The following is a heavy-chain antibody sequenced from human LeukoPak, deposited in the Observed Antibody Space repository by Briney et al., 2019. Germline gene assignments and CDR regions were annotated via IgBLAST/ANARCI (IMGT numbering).Heavy chain of an antibody. CDR2: FNPSDGRA. D-gene: IGHD4-17*01. CDR3: ARQAVTTGWFFDA. J-gene: IGHJ4*02. Sequence: ASVKVSCKASGYTFNTYYFHWVRQAPGQGLEWMGIFNPSDGRATYTQKFQGRVTMTRDTSTSTVYMDLSSLRSDDTAVYYCARQAVTTGWFFDAWGQGTLVAVSS. CDR1: GYTFNTYY. V-gene: IGHV1-46*02.